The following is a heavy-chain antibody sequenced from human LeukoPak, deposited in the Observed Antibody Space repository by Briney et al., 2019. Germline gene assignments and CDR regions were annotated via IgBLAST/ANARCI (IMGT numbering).Heavy chain of an antibody. J-gene: IGHJ3*02. CDR1: GGSFSGYY. CDR2: INHSGST. D-gene: IGHD6-13*01. V-gene: IGHV4-34*01. Sequence: PSETLSLTCAVYGGSFSGYYWSWIRQPPGKGLEWIGEINHSGSTNYNPSLKSRVTISVDTTKNQFSLKLSSVTAADTAVYYCARGDQQRVRAFDIWGQGTMVTVSS. CDR3: ARGDQQRVRAFDI.